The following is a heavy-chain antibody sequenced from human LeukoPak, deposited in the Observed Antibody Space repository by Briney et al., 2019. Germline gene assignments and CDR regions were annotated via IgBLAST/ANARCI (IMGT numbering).Heavy chain of an antibody. CDR2: IYYSGST. J-gene: IGHJ4*02. Sequence: SETLSLTCTVSGGSISSSSYYWGWIRQPPGKGLEWIGSIYYSGSTYYNPSLKSRVTISVDTSKNQFSLKLSSVTAADTAVYYCARHVGERSYYGSGSQDYWGQGILVTVSS. CDR3: ARHVGERSYYGSGSQDY. V-gene: IGHV4-39*01. CDR1: GGSISSSSYY. D-gene: IGHD3-10*01.